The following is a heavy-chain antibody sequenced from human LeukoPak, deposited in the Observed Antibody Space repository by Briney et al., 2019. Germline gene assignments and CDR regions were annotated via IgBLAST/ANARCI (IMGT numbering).Heavy chain of an antibody. CDR1: GFTFTSYA. CDR2: ISGSGGST. V-gene: IGHV3-23*01. J-gene: IGHJ6*03. Sequence: GGSLRLSCAAPGFTFTSYAMSWVRQAPGKGLEWVSAISGSGGSTYYADSVKGRFTISRDNAKNSLYLQMNSLRAEDTALYYCARQSSSRSYYYYYHMDVWGKGTTVTVSS. CDR3: ARQSSSRSYYYYYHMDV. D-gene: IGHD6-13*01.